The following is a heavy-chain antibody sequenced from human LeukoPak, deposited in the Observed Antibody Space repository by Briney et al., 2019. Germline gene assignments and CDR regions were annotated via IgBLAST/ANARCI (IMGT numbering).Heavy chain of an antibody. D-gene: IGHD6-19*01. CDR1: GYTFTGYY. CDR2: INAGNGNT. J-gene: IGHJ6*02. Sequence: ASVKVSCKASGYTFTGYYMHWVRQAPGQGLEWMGWINAGNGNTNYAQKLQGRVTMTTDTSTSTAYMELRSLRSDDTAVYYCARDGYSSGWRTYYYYGMDVWGQGTTVTVSS. V-gene: IGHV1-18*04. CDR3: ARDGYSSGWRTYYYYGMDV.